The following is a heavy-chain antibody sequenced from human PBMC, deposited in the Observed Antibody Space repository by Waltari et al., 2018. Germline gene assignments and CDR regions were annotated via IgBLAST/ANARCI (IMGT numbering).Heavy chain of an antibody. D-gene: IGHD3-16*01. CDR1: GFTFGDYA. CDR3: TRGGRSPQNY. CDR2: IRSKAYGGTT. Sequence: EVQLVESGGGLVQPGRSLRLSCTASGFTFGDYAMSWVRQAPGKGLEWVGFIRSKAYGGTTEYAASVKGRFTISRDDSKSIAYLQMNSLKTEDTAVYYCTRGGRSPQNYWGQGTLVTVSS. V-gene: IGHV3-49*04. J-gene: IGHJ4*02.